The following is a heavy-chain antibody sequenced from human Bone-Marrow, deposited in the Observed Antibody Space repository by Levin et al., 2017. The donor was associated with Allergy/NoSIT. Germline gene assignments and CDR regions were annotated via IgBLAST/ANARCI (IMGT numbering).Heavy chain of an antibody. V-gene: IGHV5-51*01. CDR1: GYSLTDYW. CDR2: IFPGDSAA. CDR3: ARRQGLMAPDSYHYGLDV. D-gene: IGHD5-24*01. J-gene: IGHJ6*02. Sequence: GGSLRLSCRAYGYSLTDYWIGWARQMPGRGLEWVGIIFPGDSAATYSPPFQGQVTISVDISINTAYLHWSSLKASDTAKYFCARRQGLMAPDSYHYGLDVWGQGTTVTVSS.